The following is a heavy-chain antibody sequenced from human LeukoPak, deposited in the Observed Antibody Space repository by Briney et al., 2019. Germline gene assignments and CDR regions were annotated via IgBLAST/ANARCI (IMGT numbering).Heavy chain of an antibody. CDR2: LYYSGST. CDR3: ARVNDFWSARRAFDI. CDR1: GSSISSFF. V-gene: IGHV4-59*01. J-gene: IGHJ3*02. D-gene: IGHD3-3*01. Sequence: PSENLSLTCTVSGSSISSFFWSWIRQPPGKGLEWIRYLYYSGSTDYNPSLKSRVTISVDTSMNQFSLTLSSVTAADTAVYYCARVNDFWSARRAFDIWGQGTTVTVSS.